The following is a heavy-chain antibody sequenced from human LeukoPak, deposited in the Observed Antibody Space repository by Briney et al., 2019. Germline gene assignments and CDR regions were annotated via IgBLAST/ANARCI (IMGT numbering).Heavy chain of an antibody. CDR3: ARHPSASSWYDN. Sequence: SETLSLTCTVSGGPTTPYYWTWIRQPPGKGLEWIGYMFYSGGTNYNPSLKSRVIMSVDTSKNQFSLKLSSVTAADTAVYYCARHPSASSWYDNWGQGILVTVSS. J-gene: IGHJ5*02. CDR2: MFYSGGT. D-gene: IGHD6-13*01. CDR1: GGPTTPYY. V-gene: IGHV4-59*08.